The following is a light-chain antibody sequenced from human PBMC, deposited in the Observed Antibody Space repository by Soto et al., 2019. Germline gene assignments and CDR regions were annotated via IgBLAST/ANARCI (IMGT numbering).Light chain of an antibody. J-gene: IGKJ3*01. Sequence: DIQMTQSPSSLSASVGDRVTIPCRASQRITNSLNWYQQKTGRAPNIMIYAASSLQRGAPSRFSGSGSGTDFTLNIRSMQTDDVATYDCQQTYSPPFTVGPLNKVEIK. CDR2: AAS. CDR1: QRITNS. CDR3: QQTYSPPFT. V-gene: IGKV1-39*01.